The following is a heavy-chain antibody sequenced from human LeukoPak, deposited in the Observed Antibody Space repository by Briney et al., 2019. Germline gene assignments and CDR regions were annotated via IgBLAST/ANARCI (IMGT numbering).Heavy chain of an antibody. J-gene: IGHJ3*01. D-gene: IGHD6-13*01. Sequence: SETLSLTCTVSGGSISSYYWSWVQQPPGKGLEWIGFVYYTGSTNYSPSLKSRVTISVDTSKNQFSLKMRSVTAADTAVYYCARISSSNWYNERGAFDVWGQGTMVTVSS. CDR2: VYYTGST. CDR1: GGSISSYY. V-gene: IGHV4-59*01. CDR3: ARISSSNWYNERGAFDV.